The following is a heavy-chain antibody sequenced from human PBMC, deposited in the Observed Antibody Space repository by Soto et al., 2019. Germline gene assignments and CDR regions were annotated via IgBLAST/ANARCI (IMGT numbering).Heavy chain of an antibody. CDR2: IGPESGAT. J-gene: IGHJ4*02. V-gene: IGHV1-2*02. D-gene: IGHD1-26*01. Sequence: ASVKVSCKASGYTFTGHYIHWVRQAPEQGPEWMGEIGPESGATRYAQKFQGRVAMTRDMSITTVYMELNNLSPDDTAVYYCGRGRSGQIVVFYWGQGTPVTVSS. CDR1: GYTFTGHY. CDR3: GRGRSGQIVVFY.